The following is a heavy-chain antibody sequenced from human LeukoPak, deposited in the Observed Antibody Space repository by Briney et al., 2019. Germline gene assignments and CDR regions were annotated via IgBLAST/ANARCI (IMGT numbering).Heavy chain of an antibody. Sequence: ASVKVSCKASGYTFTSYAMHWVRQAPGQRLEWMGWINASNGNTKYSQKFQGRVTITRDTSASTAYMELSSLRSEDTAVYYCASSAFDPWGQGTLVTVSS. J-gene: IGHJ5*02. D-gene: IGHD3-10*01. V-gene: IGHV1-3*01. CDR1: GYTFTSYA. CDR2: INASNGNT. CDR3: ASSAFDP.